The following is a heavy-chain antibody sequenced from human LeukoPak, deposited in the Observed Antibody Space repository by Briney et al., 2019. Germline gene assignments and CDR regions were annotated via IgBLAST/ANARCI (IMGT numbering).Heavy chain of an antibody. CDR2: IISDGTST. CDR1: EFTFSSHW. J-gene: IGHJ4*02. Sequence: GGSLRLSCAASEFTFSSHWMHWVRQAPGKGLVWVSRIISDGTSTSYADSVKGRFTISRDNAKNTLYLQMNSLRAEDTAVYCCARGHVPGSDRHWDYWGQGILVTVSS. V-gene: IGHV3-74*01. D-gene: IGHD3-10*01. CDR3: ARGHVPGSDRHWDY.